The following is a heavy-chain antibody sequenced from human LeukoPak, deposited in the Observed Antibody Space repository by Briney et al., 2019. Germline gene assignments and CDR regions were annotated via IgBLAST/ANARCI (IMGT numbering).Heavy chain of an antibody. CDR2: IIPIFGTA. CDR3: ARFSYSSSSGDY. Sequence: SVKVSCKASGYTFTSYSISWVRQAPGQGLEWMGGIIPIFGTANYAQKFQGRVTITTDESTSTAYMELSSLRSEDTAVYYCARFSYSSSSGDYWGQGTLVTVSS. D-gene: IGHD6-6*01. CDR1: GYTFTSYS. V-gene: IGHV1-69*05. J-gene: IGHJ4*02.